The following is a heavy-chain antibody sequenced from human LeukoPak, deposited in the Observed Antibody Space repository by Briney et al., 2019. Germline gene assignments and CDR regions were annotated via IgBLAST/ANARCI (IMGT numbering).Heavy chain of an antibody. CDR2: FYTSGST. CDR3: ARDRGGWFDP. V-gene: IGHV4-61*02. D-gene: IGHD3-10*01. Sequence: SQTLSLTCTVSGGSISSGSYYWSWIRQPAGKGLEWIGRFYTSGSTNYNPSLKSRVTISVDTSKNQFSLKLSSVTAADTAVYYCARDRGGWFDPWGQGTLVTVSS. CDR1: GGSISSGSYY. J-gene: IGHJ5*02.